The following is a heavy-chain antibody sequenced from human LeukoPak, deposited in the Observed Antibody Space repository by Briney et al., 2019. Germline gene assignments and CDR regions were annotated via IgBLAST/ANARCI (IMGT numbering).Heavy chain of an antibody. CDR2: ISSSGNTI. CDR1: GSTFSDYY. V-gene: IGHV3-11*01. J-gene: IGHJ4*02. Sequence: GGSLRLSCAASGSTFSDYYMSWIRQAPGKGLEWVSYISSSGNTIYYADSVKGRFTISRDNAKNSLYLQMNSLRAEDTAVYYCARPKYSSSRQIFDYWGQGTLVTASS. CDR3: ARPKYSSSRQIFDY. D-gene: IGHD6-13*01.